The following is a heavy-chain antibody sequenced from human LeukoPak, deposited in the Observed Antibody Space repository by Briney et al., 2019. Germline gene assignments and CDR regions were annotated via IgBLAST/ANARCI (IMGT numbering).Heavy chain of an antibody. CDR1: GFTFSSYA. J-gene: IGHJ4*02. Sequence: GGSVRLSCAASGFTFSSYAMSWVRQAPGKGREGGSAISGSGGSTYYADSVKGRFTISRDNSKNTLYLQMNSLRAEDTAVYYCAKDRRAAAGYFDYWGQGTLVTVSS. D-gene: IGHD6-13*01. V-gene: IGHV3-23*01. CDR2: ISGSGGST. CDR3: AKDRRAAAGYFDY.